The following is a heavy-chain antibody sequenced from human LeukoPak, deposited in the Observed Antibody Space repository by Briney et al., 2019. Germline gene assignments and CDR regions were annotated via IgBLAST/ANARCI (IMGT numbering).Heavy chain of an antibody. CDR2: ISSSSSYI. CDR1: GFTFSSYS. D-gene: IGHD2-2*01. V-gene: IGHV3-21*01. Sequence: GGSLRLSCAASGFTFSSYSMNWVRQAPGKGLEWVSSISSSSSYIYYADSVKGRFTISRDNAKNSLYLQMNSLRAEDTAVYYCARVRGYCSSTSCPEWYFDYWGQRTLVTVSS. J-gene: IGHJ4*02. CDR3: ARVRGYCSSTSCPEWYFDY.